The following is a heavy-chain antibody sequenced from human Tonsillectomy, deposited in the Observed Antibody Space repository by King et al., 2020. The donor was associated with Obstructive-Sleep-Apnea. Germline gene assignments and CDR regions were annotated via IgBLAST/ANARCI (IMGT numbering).Heavy chain of an antibody. CDR2: IYYSGST. CDR3: AAWSGYYTPGL. V-gene: IGHV4-39*07. CDR1: GGSISSSSYY. D-gene: IGHD3-3*01. J-gene: IGHJ4*02. Sequence: LQLQESGPGLVKPSETLSLTCTVSGGSISSSSYYWGWIRQPPGKGLEWIGSIYYSGSTYYNPSLKSRVTISVDTSKNQFSLKLSSVTASDPAVYYCAAWSGYYTPGLWGQGTLVTVPS.